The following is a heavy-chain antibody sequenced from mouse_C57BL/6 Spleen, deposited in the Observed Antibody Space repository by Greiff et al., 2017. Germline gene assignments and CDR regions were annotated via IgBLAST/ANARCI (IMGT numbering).Heavy chain of an antibody. Sequence: LVESGAELVRPGASVTLSCKASGYTFTDYEMHWVKQTPVHGLEWIGAIDPETGGTAYNQKFKGKAILTADKSSSTAYMELRSLTSEDSAVYYCTRWITTVVARDYWGQGTTLTVSS. CDR1: GYTFTDYE. V-gene: IGHV1-15*01. CDR2: IDPETGGT. D-gene: IGHD1-1*01. J-gene: IGHJ2*01. CDR3: TRWITTVVARDY.